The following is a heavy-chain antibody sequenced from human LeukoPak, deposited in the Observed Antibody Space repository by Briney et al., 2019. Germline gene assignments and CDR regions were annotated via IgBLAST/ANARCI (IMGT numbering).Heavy chain of an antibody. CDR3: ARDGVDSSGYYSFDFDY. V-gene: IGHV3-11*04. CDR2: ISSSSSTI. CDR1: GFTFSDYY. D-gene: IGHD3-22*01. Sequence: GGSLRLSRAASGFTFSDYYMSWIRQAPGKGLEWVSYISSSSSTIYYADSVKGRFTISRDNAKNSLYLQMNSLRDEDTAVYYCARDGVDSSGYYSFDFDYWGQGTLVTVSS. J-gene: IGHJ4*02.